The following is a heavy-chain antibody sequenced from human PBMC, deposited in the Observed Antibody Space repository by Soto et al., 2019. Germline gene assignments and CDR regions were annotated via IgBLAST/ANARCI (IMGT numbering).Heavy chain of an antibody. Sequence: ASVKVSCKASGYTFTSYGISWVRQAPGQGLEWMGWISAYNGNTNYAQKLQGRVTMTTDTSTSTAYMELRSLRSDDTAVYYCARVGYSNYINYYYYMDVWGKGTTVTVSS. CDR3: ARVGYSNYINYYYYMDV. J-gene: IGHJ6*03. D-gene: IGHD4-4*01. V-gene: IGHV1-18*01. CDR2: ISAYNGNT. CDR1: GYTFTSYG.